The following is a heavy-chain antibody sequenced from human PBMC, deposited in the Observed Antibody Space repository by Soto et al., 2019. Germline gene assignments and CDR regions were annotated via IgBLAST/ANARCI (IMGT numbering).Heavy chain of an antibody. V-gene: IGHV1-18*01. Sequence: QIQLVQSGAEVKKPGASVKVSCKASGYTFNIYGINWVRQAPGQGLEWMGWISAFNGKTNYAQNVQGRVTMTTGTSTSTACVELRSMRSDDTAVYYCARDRVPKSSGFFPFDYWGHGNLVTVSS. D-gene: IGHD3-22*01. CDR2: ISAFNGKT. CDR1: GYTFNIYG. CDR3: ARDRVPKSSGFFPFDY. J-gene: IGHJ4*01.